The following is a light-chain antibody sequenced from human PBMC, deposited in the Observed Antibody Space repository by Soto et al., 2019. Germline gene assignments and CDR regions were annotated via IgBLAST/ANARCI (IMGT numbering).Light chain of an antibody. Sequence: DIQMTQSPSSLSASVGDRVTITCRASHPININLVWLQQKPGKAPKFLIYAATNLQSGVPSRFSGSGGVTEFSLTISSLQPEDVATYYCQHYQRYPSSFGGGTKLEIK. CDR3: QHYQRYPSS. V-gene: IGKV1-16*01. J-gene: IGKJ4*01. CDR2: AAT. CDR1: HPININ.